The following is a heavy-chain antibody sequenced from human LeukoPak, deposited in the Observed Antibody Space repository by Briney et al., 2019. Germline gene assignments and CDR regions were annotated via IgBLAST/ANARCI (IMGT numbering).Heavy chain of an antibody. Sequence: SETLSLTCTVSGGSISSYYWSWIRQPPGKGLEWIGYIYDSGSTNYKPSLKSRVTISVDTSKNQFSLKLSSVTAADTALYYCASARYSSSPFDYWGQGTLVTVSS. CDR1: GGSISSYY. CDR2: IYDSGST. J-gene: IGHJ4*02. CDR3: ASARYSSSPFDY. D-gene: IGHD6-6*01. V-gene: IGHV4-59*01.